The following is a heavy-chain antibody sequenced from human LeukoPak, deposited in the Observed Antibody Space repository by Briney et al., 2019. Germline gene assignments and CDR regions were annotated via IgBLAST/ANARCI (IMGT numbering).Heavy chain of an antibody. J-gene: IGHJ4*02. D-gene: IGHD2-15*01. CDR3: ARARGGYCSGGSCYGDS. Sequence: PGGSLRLSCAASGFTFDDYGMSWVRQAPGKGLEWVSGINWNGGSTGYADSVKGRFTISRDNAKNSLYLQMNSLRAEDTALYYCARARGGYCSGGSCYGDSWGQGTLVTASS. CDR2: INWNGGST. V-gene: IGHV3-20*04. CDR1: GFTFDDYG.